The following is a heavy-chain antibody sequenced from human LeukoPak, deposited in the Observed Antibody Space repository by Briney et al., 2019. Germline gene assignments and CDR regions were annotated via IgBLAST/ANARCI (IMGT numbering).Heavy chain of an antibody. Sequence: SETLSLTCAASGYSISSGYYWDWIRQPPGKGLEWIGTIYHSGSTYYNPSLKSRVTISVDTSKNQFSLKLSSVTAADTAVYYCARGSRSGYYYVEDYFDYWGQGTLVTVSS. CDR1: GYSISSGYY. CDR3: ARGSRSGYYYVEDYFDY. D-gene: IGHD3-22*01. J-gene: IGHJ4*02. CDR2: IYHSGST. V-gene: IGHV4-38-2*01.